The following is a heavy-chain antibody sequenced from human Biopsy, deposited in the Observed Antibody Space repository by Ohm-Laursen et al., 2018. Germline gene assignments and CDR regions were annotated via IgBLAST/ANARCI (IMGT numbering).Heavy chain of an antibody. CDR2: ISWSSGTM. CDR3: VKSAYSSGFWEASDY. D-gene: IGHD6-19*01. CDR1: GFRFDDYA. Sequence: LSLTCAASGFRFDDYAMQWVRQAPGKGLEWVSGISWSSGTMGYADSVKGRFTVSRNNAKNSLFLQMNSLRVEDTALYYCVKSAYSSGFWEASDYWGQGTLVTVSS. V-gene: IGHV3-9*01. J-gene: IGHJ4*02.